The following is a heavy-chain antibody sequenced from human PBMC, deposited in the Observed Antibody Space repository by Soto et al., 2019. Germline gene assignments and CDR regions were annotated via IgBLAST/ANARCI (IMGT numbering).Heavy chain of an antibody. CDR3: ARHPSDFWFDP. V-gene: IGHV4-39*01. J-gene: IGHJ5*02. CDR2: IYYSGST. D-gene: IGHD2-21*02. Sequence: TLSLTCTVSGGSISSSSYYWGWIRQPPGKGLEWIGSIYYSGSTYYNPSLKSRVTISVDTSKNQFSLKLSSVTAADTAVYYCARHPSDFWFDPWGQGTLVTVSS. CDR1: GGSISSSSYY.